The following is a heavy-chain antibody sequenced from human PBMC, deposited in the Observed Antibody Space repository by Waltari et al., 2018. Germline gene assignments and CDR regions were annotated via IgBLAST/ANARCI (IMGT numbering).Heavy chain of an antibody. J-gene: IGHJ3*02. CDR1: GFTFSSYA. Sequence: EVQLVESGGGLVQPGGSLRLSCAASGFTFSSYAMSWVRQAPGKGLEWVSAISGIGGSTYVADSVKGRFTISRDNSKNTLYLQMNSLRAEDTAVYYCARGGVITFGGVTARAFDIWGQGTMVTVSS. D-gene: IGHD3-16*01. V-gene: IGHV3-23*04. CDR3: ARGGVITFGGVTARAFDI. CDR2: ISGIGGST.